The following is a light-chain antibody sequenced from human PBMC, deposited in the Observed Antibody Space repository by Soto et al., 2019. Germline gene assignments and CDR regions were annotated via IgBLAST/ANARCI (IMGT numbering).Light chain of an antibody. Sequence: QSALTQPASVSGSPGQSITISCTGTSSDVVGYNYVSWYQHHPGKAPKLMIYDVSNRPSGVSNRFSGSKSGNTASLTISGLQPGDEADYYCCSYTTSNTRQIVFGTGTKVTVL. CDR1: SSDVVGYNY. J-gene: IGLJ1*01. CDR3: CSYTTSNTRQIV. CDR2: DVS. V-gene: IGLV2-14*03.